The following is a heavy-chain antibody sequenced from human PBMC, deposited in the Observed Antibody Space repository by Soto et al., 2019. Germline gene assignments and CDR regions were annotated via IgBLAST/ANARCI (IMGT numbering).Heavy chain of an antibody. V-gene: IGHV4-30-4*01. J-gene: IGHJ5*02. D-gene: IGHD6-19*01. CDR2: IYYSGST. Sequence: SETLSLTCTVSGGSISSGDYYWSWIRQPPGKGLEWIGNIYYSGSTNYNPSLKSRVIISVDTSKNQFSLKLRSVTAADTAVYYCARSSSIAVAGSFGSRPMGWFDPWGQGTLVTVSS. CDR3: ARSSSIAVAGSFGSRPMGWFDP. CDR1: GGSISSGDYY.